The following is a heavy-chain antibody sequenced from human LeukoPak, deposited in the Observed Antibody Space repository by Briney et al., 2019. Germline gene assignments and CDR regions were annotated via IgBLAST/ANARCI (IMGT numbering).Heavy chain of an antibody. CDR2: IYNSGST. J-gene: IGHJ4*02. CDR1: GNSTSNTYY. CDR3: ARNSSGNYFDY. D-gene: IGHD1-26*01. V-gene: IGHV4-38-2*01. Sequence: PSETLSLTCAVSGNSTSNTYYWGWIRQPPGKELEWIGGIYNSGSTHYNPSLKSRVTISVDTSKNQFSLKLSSVTAADTAVYYCARNSSGNYFDYWGQGTLVTVSS.